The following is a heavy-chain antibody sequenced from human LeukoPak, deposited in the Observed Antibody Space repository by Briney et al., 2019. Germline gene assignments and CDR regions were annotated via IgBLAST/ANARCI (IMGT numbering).Heavy chain of an antibody. CDR3: TTDDYVWGTFDY. CDR1: GFTFSNAW. Sequence: PGRSLRLSCAASGFTFSNAWMSWVRQAPGKGLEWVGRIKSKTDGGTTDYAAPVKGRFTISRDDSKNTLYLQMNSLKTEDTAVYYCTTDDYVWGTFDYWGQGTLVTVSS. CDR2: IKSKTDGGTT. D-gene: IGHD3-16*01. V-gene: IGHV3-15*01. J-gene: IGHJ4*02.